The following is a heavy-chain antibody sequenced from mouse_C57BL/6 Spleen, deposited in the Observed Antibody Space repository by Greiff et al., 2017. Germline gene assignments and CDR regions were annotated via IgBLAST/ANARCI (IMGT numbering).Heavy chain of an antibody. CDR3: ARSYYGSSYFDY. Sequence: EVKLVESGPELVKPGASVKISCKASGYSFTGYYMNWVKQSPEKSLEWIGEINPSTGGTTYNQKFKAKATLTVDKSSSTAYMQLKSLTSEDSAVYYCARSYYGSSYFDYWGQGTTLTVSS. J-gene: IGHJ2*01. CDR2: INPSTGGT. V-gene: IGHV1-42*01. D-gene: IGHD1-1*01. CDR1: GYSFTGYY.